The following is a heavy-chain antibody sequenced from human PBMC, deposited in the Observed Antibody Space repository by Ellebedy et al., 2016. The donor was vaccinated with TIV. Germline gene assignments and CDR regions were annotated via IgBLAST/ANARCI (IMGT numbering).Heavy chain of an antibody. CDR1: GFSLSSSGVG. CDR3: AHRGGYCSNANCPPAGWFDP. Sequence: SGPTLVKPTQTLTLTCTFSGFSLSSSGVGVGWIRQPPGKALEWLALIYWNDDKRYSPSLKSRLTITKDTSKNQVVLTMTNMDPVDTATYYCAHRGGYCSNANCPPAGWFDPWGQGTLVTVSS. J-gene: IGHJ5*02. D-gene: IGHD2-2*01. V-gene: IGHV2-5*01. CDR2: IYWNDDK.